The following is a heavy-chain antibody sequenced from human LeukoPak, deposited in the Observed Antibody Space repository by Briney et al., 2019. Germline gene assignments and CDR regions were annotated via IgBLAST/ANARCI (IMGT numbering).Heavy chain of an antibody. V-gene: IGHV4-34*01. D-gene: IGHD1-26*01. CDR1: GESFSGYY. CDR3: ARGYRVVGATRPLYYFDY. CDR2: INHSGST. Sequence: SETLSLTCAVYGESFSGYYWTWIRQPPGKGLEWIGEINHSGSTNYNPSLKSRVTISLDTSKNQVSLRLSSVTAADTAMYYCARGYRVVGATRPLYYFDYWGQGTLVTVSS. J-gene: IGHJ4*02.